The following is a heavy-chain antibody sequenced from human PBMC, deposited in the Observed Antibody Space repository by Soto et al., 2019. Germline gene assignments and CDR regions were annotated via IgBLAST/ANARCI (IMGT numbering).Heavy chain of an antibody. Sequence: QVQLVQSGAEVKKPGSSVKVSCKASGGIFSNFAFNWMRQAPGQGLEWMGGIIPTLGTPHYAHKFLGRVTITADESTRTVDMEMSSLTVEDTAVYYCARVGLGAYDYWGQGTLVIVSS. CDR3: ARVGLGAYDY. J-gene: IGHJ4*02. CDR1: GGIFSNFA. V-gene: IGHV1-69*01. D-gene: IGHD6-19*01. CDR2: IIPTLGTP.